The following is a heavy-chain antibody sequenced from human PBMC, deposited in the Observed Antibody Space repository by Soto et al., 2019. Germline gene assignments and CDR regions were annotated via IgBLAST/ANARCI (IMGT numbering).Heavy chain of an antibody. CDR2: INAGNGNT. Sequence: ASVKVSCKASGYTFTSYAMHWVRQAPGQRLEWMGWINAGNGNTKYSQKFQGRVTITRDTSASTAYMELTAADTAVYYCARGQDDYWNALPPYFDYWGQGTLVTVSS. J-gene: IGHJ4*02. D-gene: IGHD1-1*01. V-gene: IGHV1-3*01. CDR3: ARGQDDYWNALPPYFDY. CDR1: GYTFTSYA.